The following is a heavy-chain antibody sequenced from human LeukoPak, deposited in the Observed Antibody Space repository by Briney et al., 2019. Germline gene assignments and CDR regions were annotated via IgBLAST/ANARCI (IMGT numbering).Heavy chain of an antibody. Sequence: GGSLRLSCAASGFTFSSYCMHWDRQAPGKWLEWVAFIRNDGSNNYYEESLKGRFTISRDNSMSTVYLQMNSLRAEDTAVYYCAKGRLIVVVTGTPLDYWGQGTLVTVSS. CDR3: AKGRLIVVVTGTPLDY. V-gene: IGHV3-30*02. CDR2: IRNDGSNN. D-gene: IGHD2-21*02. J-gene: IGHJ4*02. CDR1: GFTFSSYC.